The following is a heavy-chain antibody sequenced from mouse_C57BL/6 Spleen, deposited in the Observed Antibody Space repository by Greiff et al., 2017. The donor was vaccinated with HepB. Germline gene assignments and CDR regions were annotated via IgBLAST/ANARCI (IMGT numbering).Heavy chain of an antibody. V-gene: IGHV1-20*01. D-gene: IGHD2-4*01. CDR2: INPYNGDT. CDR3: ARGDYAWFAY. J-gene: IGHJ3*01. Sequence: EVQGVESGPELVKPGDSVKISCKASGYSFTGYFMNWVMQSHGKSLEWIGRINPYNGDTFYNQKFKGKATLTVDKSSSTAHMELRSLTSEDSAVYYCARGDYAWFAYWGQGTLVTVSA. CDR1: GYSFTGYF.